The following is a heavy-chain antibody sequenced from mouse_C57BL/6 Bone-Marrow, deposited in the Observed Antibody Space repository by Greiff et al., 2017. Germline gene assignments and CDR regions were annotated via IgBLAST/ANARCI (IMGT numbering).Heavy chain of an antibody. V-gene: IGHV5-6*02. CDR3: ARREDYDEHLYAMDY. CDR1: GYTFSSYG. CDR2: ISRGSSYT. D-gene: IGHD2-4*01. Sequence: EVMLLESGGDLVKPGASLKLSCAASGYTFSSYGMSWVRQTPGQRLEWVATISRGSSYTYYHDNVKGRCTITIDNAKNTPYLQMSSLKSEDTAMYYCARREDYDEHLYAMDYWGQGTSVTVSA. J-gene: IGHJ4*01.